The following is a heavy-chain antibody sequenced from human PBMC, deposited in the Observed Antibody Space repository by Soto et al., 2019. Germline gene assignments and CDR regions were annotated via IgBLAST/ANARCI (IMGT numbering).Heavy chain of an antibody. V-gene: IGHV3-21*01. CDR2: ISNSKSYI. Sequence: GGSLRLSCAASGFTFSSYTMNWVRQAPGKGLEWVSSISNSKSYIYYADSLKGRFTISRDNAKNSLYLEMNSLRAEDTAVYYCARDVSSYLDPYYSYGMDVWGQGTTVTVSS. D-gene: IGHD3-16*02. CDR1: GFTFSSYT. J-gene: IGHJ6*02. CDR3: ARDVSSYLDPYYSYGMDV.